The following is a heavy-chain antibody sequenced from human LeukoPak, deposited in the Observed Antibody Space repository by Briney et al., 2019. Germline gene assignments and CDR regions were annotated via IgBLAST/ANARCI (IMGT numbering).Heavy chain of an antibody. CDR3: ARGFTGTFYGMDV. Sequence: SETLSLTCTVSGGSISSGGYYWSWIRQHPGQGLEWIGYIYYSGSTYYNPSLKSRVTISVDTSKNQFSLKLSSVTAADTAVYYCARGFTGTFYGMDVWGQGTAVTVSS. CDR1: GGSISSGGYY. J-gene: IGHJ6*02. CDR2: IYYSGST. D-gene: IGHD1-1*01. V-gene: IGHV4-31*03.